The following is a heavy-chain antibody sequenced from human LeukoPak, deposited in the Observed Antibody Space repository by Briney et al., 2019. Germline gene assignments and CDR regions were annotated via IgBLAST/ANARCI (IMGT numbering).Heavy chain of an antibody. J-gene: IGHJ4*02. CDR1: GFTFSDFY. CDR3: ARDRLQDSYGYDY. CDR2: ISSTGSYT. Sequence: GGSLRLSCAASGFTFSDFYMSWIRQAPGKGLEWVSYISSTGSYTDYADSVKGRFTISRDNAKNSLYLQMNSLRAEDTAVYYCARDRLQDSYGYDYWGQGTLVTVSS. V-gene: IGHV3-11*05. D-gene: IGHD5-18*01.